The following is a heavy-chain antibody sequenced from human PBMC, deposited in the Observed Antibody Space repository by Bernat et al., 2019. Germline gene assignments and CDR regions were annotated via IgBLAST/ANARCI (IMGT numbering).Heavy chain of an antibody. D-gene: IGHD1-26*01. CDR2: LSYDGNNK. J-gene: IGHJ3*02. CDR1: GFTFRTYA. CDR3: ARELFIGAFDI. V-gene: IGHV3-30-3*01. Sequence: QVQLVESGGGVVQPGRSLRLSCAASGFTFRTYAMHWVRQGPGKGLEWVAILSYDGNNKYYADSVKGRFTISRDNSKNTLYLQMNSLRAEDTAVYYCARELFIGAFDIWGQGTMVTVSS.